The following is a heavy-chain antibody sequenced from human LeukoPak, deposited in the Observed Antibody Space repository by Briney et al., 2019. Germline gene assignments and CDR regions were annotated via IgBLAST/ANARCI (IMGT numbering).Heavy chain of an antibody. J-gene: IGHJ3*02. CDR3: ARGGGSGSDDAFDI. Sequence: GGSLKLSCAASGFTFSSYAMNWVRQAPGKGLEWVSSISTSSTYIYYADSVKGRFTISRDNAKNSLYLQMNSLRAEDTAVYYCARGGGSGSDDAFDIWGQGTLVTVSS. CDR1: GFTFSSYA. V-gene: IGHV3-21*01. CDR2: ISTSSTYI. D-gene: IGHD2-15*01.